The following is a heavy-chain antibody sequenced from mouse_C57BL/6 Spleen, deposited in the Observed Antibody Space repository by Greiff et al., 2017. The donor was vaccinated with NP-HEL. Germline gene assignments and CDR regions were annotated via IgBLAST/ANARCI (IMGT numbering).Heavy chain of an antibody. CDR1: GYAFSSSW. D-gene: IGHD1-1*01. Sequence: VQLQQSGPELVKPGASVKISCKASGYAFSSSWMNWVKQRPGKGLEWIGRIYPGDGATNYNGKFKGKATLTADKSSSTAYMKLSSLTSEDPAVYFCARDTTVVATDYWGQGTTLTVSS. J-gene: IGHJ2*01. V-gene: IGHV1-82*01. CDR3: ARDTTVVATDY. CDR2: IYPGDGAT.